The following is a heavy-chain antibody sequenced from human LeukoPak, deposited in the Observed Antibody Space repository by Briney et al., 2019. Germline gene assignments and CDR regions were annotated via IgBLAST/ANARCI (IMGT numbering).Heavy chain of an antibody. CDR2: INQGGSEK. CDR1: GFTFNTHW. V-gene: IGHV3-7*03. Sequence: GGSLRLSCAASGFTFNTHWMTWVRQPPGKGLEWVANINQGGSEKYYLDSVKGRFTISGDDAKNSLYLQMNSLRVEDTAVYYCARDRDYFDSWGLGTPVTASS. D-gene: IGHD3-10*01. J-gene: IGHJ4*02. CDR3: ARDRDYFDS.